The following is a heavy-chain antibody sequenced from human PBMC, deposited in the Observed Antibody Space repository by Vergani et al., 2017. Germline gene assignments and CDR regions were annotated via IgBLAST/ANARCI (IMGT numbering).Heavy chain of an antibody. CDR1: GGSISSGSYY. D-gene: IGHD4-23*01. V-gene: IGHV4-61*02. CDR3: ARISPAYGGGFDP. CDR2: IYTSGST. Sequence: QVQLQESGPGLVKPSQTLSLTCTVSGGSISSGSYYWSWIRQPAGKGLEWIGRIYTSGSTNYNPSLKSRVTISVDTSKNQFSLKLSSVTAADTAVYYCARISPAYGGGFDPWGQGTLVTVSS. J-gene: IGHJ5*02.